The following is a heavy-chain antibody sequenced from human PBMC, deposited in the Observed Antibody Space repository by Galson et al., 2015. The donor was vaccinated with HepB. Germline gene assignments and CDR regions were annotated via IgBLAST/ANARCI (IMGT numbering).Heavy chain of an antibody. Sequence: SLRLSCAASGFTFSNYAMHWVRQAPGKGLEYVSGISSSGRSTYYADSVKGRFTFSRDNSNNSLYLQMSSLRTDDTGVYYCVRGGVGYSYGIPYNWFDPWGLGTLVTVSS. CDR1: GFTFSNYA. CDR2: ISSSGRST. J-gene: IGHJ5*02. CDR3: VRGGVGYSYGIPYNWFDP. V-gene: IGHV3-64D*06. D-gene: IGHD2-15*01.